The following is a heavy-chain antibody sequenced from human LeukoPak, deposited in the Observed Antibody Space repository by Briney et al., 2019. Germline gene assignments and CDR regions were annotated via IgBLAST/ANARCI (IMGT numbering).Heavy chain of an antibody. Sequence: PGGSLRLSCAASGFSFSSSWMHWVRHAPGKGLVWVSRINSDGSTTNYADSVKGRFTISRDNAKNTLYLQMNSLRAEDTAVYYCASYFRCSGATCYTNYWGQGTLVTVSS. J-gene: IGHJ4*02. CDR3: ASYFRCSGATCYTNY. CDR1: GFSFSSSW. CDR2: INSDGSTT. D-gene: IGHD2-2*02. V-gene: IGHV3-74*01.